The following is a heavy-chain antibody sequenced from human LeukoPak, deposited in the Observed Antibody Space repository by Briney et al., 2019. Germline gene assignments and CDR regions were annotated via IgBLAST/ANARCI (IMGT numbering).Heavy chain of an antibody. Sequence: GESLKISCKGSGYSFTSYWIGWVRQMPGKGLEWMGIIYPGDSDTRYSPSFQGQVTISADKSISTAYLQWSSLKASDTAMYYCARQGCSGGSCYAPYFDYWGRGTLVTVSS. D-gene: IGHD2-15*01. CDR1: GYSFTSYW. V-gene: IGHV5-51*01. CDR3: ARQGCSGGSCYAPYFDY. J-gene: IGHJ4*02. CDR2: IYPGDSDT.